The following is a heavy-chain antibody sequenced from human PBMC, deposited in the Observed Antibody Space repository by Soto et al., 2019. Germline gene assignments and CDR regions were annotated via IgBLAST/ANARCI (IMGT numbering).Heavy chain of an antibody. CDR1: GYTFTSYY. D-gene: IGHD2-15*01. CDR3: ARARVVVVAAPDFDY. Sequence: ASVKVSCKASGYTFTSYYMHWVRQAPGQGLEWTGIINPSGGSTSYAQKFQGRVTMTRDTSTSTVYMELSSLRSEDTAVYYCARARVVVVAAPDFDYWGQGTLVTVSS. CDR2: INPSGGST. V-gene: IGHV1-46*01. J-gene: IGHJ4*02.